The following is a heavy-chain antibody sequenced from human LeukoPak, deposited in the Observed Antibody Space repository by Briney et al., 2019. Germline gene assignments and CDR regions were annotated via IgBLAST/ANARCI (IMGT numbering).Heavy chain of an antibody. J-gene: IGHJ3*02. CDR2: IKQDGSET. V-gene: IGHV3-7*01. CDR1: GFTFRSYW. D-gene: IGHD1-26*01. CDR3: ARDGELGSPADAFDI. Sequence: PGGSLRLSCAASGFTFRSYWMTWVRQYPGKGLEWVANIKQDGSETYYAVSVKGRFTISRDNAKRSLYLQMNSLRAEDTAVYYCARDGELGSPADAFDIWGQGTMVTVSS.